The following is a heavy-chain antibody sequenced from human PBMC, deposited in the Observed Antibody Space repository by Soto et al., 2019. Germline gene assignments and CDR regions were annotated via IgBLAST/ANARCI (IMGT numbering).Heavy chain of an antibody. D-gene: IGHD3-22*01. CDR2: TSFSGYT. V-gene: IGHV4-30-4*01. CDR1: GDSVSGGDSY. J-gene: IGHJ4*02. Sequence: QVQLQESGPGLVKPSQTLSLTCTVSGDSVSGGDSYWSWIRQPPGKALEWIGYTSFSGYTSYSPSLKSQVTISVDMSKSQFSLRLTSVTAADTAIYYCVRGGNPYHYATSGPGTFDKWGQGTLVSVPS. CDR3: VRGGNPYHYATSGPGTFDK.